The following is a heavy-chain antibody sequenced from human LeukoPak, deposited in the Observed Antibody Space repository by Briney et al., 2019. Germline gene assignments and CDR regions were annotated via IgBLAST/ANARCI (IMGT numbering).Heavy chain of an antibody. D-gene: IGHD2-15*01. J-gene: IGHJ6*02. CDR2: ISSSGSTI. CDR3: AGRVKYYYGMDV. Sequence: GGSLRLSCAASGFTFSNYWMHWVRQAPGKGLEWVSYISSSGSTIYYADSVKGRFTISRDNAKNSLYLQVNSLRAEDTAVYYCAGRVKYYYGMDVWGQGTTVTVSS. CDR1: GFTFSNYW. V-gene: IGHV3-48*04.